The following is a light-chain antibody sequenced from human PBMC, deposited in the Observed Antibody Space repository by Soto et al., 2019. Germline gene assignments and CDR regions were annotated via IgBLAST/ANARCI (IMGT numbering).Light chain of an antibody. CDR1: QTVLHGSNY. V-gene: IGKV4-1*01. Sequence: DIVMTQSPDSLAVSLGERATINCKSSQTVLHGSNYLAWYQQKPGQPPKLLIYWASTRESGVPDRFSGSGSATDFTLTIGSLQAEDVAVYYCQQYYTTPVPFGQGTKVEI. CDR3: QQYYTTPVP. J-gene: IGKJ1*01. CDR2: WAS.